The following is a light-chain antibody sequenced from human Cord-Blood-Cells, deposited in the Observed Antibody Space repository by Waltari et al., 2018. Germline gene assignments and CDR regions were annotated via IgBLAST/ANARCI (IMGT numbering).Light chain of an antibody. J-gene: IGLJ3*02. CDR3: CSYAGSSTWV. V-gene: IGLV2-23*01. CDR2: EGS. Sequence: QSAPTQPASVSGSPGQSITISCTGTSSDVGSYNLVSWYQQHPGKAPKLMIYEGSKRPSGVSNRFSGSKSGNTASLTISGLQAEDEAGYYCCSYAGSSTWVFGGGTKLTVL. CDR1: SSDVGSYNL.